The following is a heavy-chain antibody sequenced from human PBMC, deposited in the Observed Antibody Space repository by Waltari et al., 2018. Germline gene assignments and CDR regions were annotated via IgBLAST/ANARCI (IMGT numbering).Heavy chain of an antibody. Sequence: QVQLVQSGAEVKKPGASVKVSCKASGYTFTSYAMHWVRQTPGQRLEWMGWINAGNGNTKYSQKFQGRVTITRDTSASTAYMELSSLRSEDTAVYYCARDRSYSSCWYAYFDYWGQGTLVTVSS. CDR3: ARDRSYSSCWYAYFDY. V-gene: IGHV1-3*01. CDR1: GYTFTSYA. CDR2: INAGNGNT. J-gene: IGHJ4*02. D-gene: IGHD6-19*01.